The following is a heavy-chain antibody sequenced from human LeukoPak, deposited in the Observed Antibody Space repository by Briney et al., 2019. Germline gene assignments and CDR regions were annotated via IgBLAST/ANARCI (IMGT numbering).Heavy chain of an antibody. CDR1: GFTVSSNY. J-gene: IGHJ4*02. V-gene: IGHV3-53*01. Sequence: GGSLRLSCAASGFTVSSNYMSWVRQAPGKGLEWVSVIYSGGSTYYADSVKGRFTISRDNSKNTLFLQMNGLRAEDAAVYYCAKTWGSGWYFDYWGQGILVTVSS. D-gene: IGHD6-19*01. CDR2: IYSGGST. CDR3: AKTWGSGWYFDY.